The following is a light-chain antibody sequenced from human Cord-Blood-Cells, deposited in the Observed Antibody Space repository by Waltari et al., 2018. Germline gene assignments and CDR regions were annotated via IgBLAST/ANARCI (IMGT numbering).Light chain of an antibody. CDR2: GKN. J-gene: IGLJ2*01. CDR3: NSRDSSGNHVV. Sequence: SFELTQDPAVSVALGQTVRITCQGDSRRSYYASWYQQKPGQAPVLVIYGKNNRPSGIPDRFSGSSSGNTASLTITGAQAEDEADYYCNSRDSSGNHVVFGGGTKLTVL. V-gene: IGLV3-19*01. CDR1: SRRSYY.